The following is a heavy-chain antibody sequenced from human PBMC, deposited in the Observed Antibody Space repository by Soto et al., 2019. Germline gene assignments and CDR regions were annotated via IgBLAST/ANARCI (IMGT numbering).Heavy chain of an antibody. CDR3: SRGQAGGSYSDY. D-gene: IGHD3-10*01. J-gene: IGHJ4*02. CDR2: IRSTTYGATT. CDR1: GFTFRDHA. V-gene: IGHV3-49*04. Sequence: GGSLRLSCTASGFTFRDHAMNWVRRAPGIGLESVGIIRSTTYGATTEYAASVKGRFTISRDDSKAIVYLQMNSLKIEDTAVYFCSRGQAGGSYSDYWGQGALVTVSS.